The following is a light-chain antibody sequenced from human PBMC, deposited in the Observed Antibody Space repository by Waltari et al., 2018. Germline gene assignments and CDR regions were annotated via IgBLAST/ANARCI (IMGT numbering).Light chain of an antibody. CDR2: KAS. J-gene: IGKJ4*02. V-gene: IGKV1-5*03. CDR3: QQYNSYSLLT. Sequence: DIQMTQSPSTLSASVGDRVTLPCRASQSISNWLAWYQQKPGKAPKLLIYKASTLESGVPSRFSGSGSGTEFTLTISSLQPDDFATYYCQQYNSYSLLTFGGGTKVEIK. CDR1: QSISNW.